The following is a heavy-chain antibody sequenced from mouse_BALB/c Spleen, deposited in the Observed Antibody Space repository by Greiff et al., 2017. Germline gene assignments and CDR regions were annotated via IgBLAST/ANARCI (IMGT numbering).Heavy chain of an antibody. CDR2: ILPGSGST. Sequence: VQVVESGAELMKPGASVKISCKATGYTFSSYWIEWVKQRPGHGLEWIGEILPGSGSTNYNEKFKGKATFTADTSSNTAYMQRSSLTSEDSAVYYCARYGNYGDYAMDYWGQGTSVTVSS. CDR1: GYTFSSYW. V-gene: IGHV1-9*01. CDR3: ARYGNYGDYAMDY. D-gene: IGHD2-1*01. J-gene: IGHJ4*01.